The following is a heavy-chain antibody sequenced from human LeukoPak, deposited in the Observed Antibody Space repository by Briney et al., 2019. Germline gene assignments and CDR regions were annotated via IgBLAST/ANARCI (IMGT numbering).Heavy chain of an antibody. D-gene: IGHD2/OR15-2a*01. Sequence: AGSLRLSCAASGFTFKSYPMHWIRQTPGKGPEWVAAISFDGSNKYYADPVQGRFTLSRDNSNNILYLQMNSLRGEDMAVYYCARDPGNKQLGPFDYWGQGTLVTVSS. V-gene: IGHV3-30*01. J-gene: IGHJ4*02. CDR1: GFTFKSYP. CDR2: ISFDGSNK. CDR3: ARDPGNKQLGPFDY.